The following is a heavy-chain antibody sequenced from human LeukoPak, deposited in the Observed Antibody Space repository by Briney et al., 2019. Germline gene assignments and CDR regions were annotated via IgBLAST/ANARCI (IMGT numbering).Heavy chain of an antibody. CDR3: AKRSDYGVNSNYLDY. V-gene: IGHV3-23*01. CDR1: GFTFSSYG. J-gene: IGHJ4*02. CDR2: ISDSVTST. D-gene: IGHD4-23*01. Sequence: QPGGSLRLSCAASGFTFSSYGMSWVRQAPGKGLEWVSAISDSVTSTYYADSVKGRFTISRANSKNTLYLQMNSLRAEDTAVYYCAKRSDYGVNSNYLDYWGQGTLVTVSS.